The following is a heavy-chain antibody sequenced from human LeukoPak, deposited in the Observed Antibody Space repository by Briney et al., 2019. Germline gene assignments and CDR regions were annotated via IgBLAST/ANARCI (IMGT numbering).Heavy chain of an antibody. CDR3: ARGPREYYYDSSGARYYFDY. CDR1: GGSFSGYY. Sequence: PSETLSLTCAVYGGSFSGYYWSWIRQPPGKGLEWIGEINHSGSTNYNPSLKSRVAISVDTSKNQFSLKLSSVTAANTAVYYCARGPREYYYDSSGARYYFDYWGQGTLVTVSS. D-gene: IGHD3-22*01. CDR2: INHSGST. V-gene: IGHV4-34*01. J-gene: IGHJ4*02.